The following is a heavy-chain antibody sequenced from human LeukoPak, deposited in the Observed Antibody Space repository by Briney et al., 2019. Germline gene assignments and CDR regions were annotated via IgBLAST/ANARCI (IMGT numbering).Heavy chain of an antibody. J-gene: IGHJ4*02. CDR2: ISGGAGST. V-gene: IGHV3-23*01. Sequence: PGGSLRLSCTASGFTFSTYAMTWVRQAPGKGLEWVSSISGGAGSTYYADSVKGRFTISRANSENTLYLQMHSLRAEDTAVYYCAKDGGGYDTSGYYYGDYWGQGTLVTVSS. CDR1: GFTFSTYA. CDR3: AKDGGGYDTSGYYYGDY. D-gene: IGHD3-22*01.